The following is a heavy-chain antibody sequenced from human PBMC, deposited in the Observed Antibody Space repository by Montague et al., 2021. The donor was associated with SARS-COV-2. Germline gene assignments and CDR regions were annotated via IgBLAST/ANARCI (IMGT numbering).Heavy chain of an antibody. CDR2: MSHDESNH. D-gene: IGHD1-26*01. V-gene: IGHV3-30*04. Sequence: SLRLSCAASRLPFNGYAMHWVRQAPGKGLEWLTFMSHDESNHRYADSVKGRFTISRDNSKNTLYLQMDSLRPEDTAVYYCAREGYRSGSFYIDYWGQGTLVTVSS. J-gene: IGHJ4*01. CDR3: AREGYRSGSFYIDY. CDR1: RLPFNGYA.